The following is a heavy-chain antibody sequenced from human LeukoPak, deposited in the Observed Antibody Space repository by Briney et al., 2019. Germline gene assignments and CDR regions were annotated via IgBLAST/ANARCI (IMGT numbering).Heavy chain of an antibody. J-gene: IGHJ5*02. CDR1: GYTFTSYY. D-gene: IGHD6-19*01. Sequence: ASVKVSCKASGYTFTSYYMHWVRQAPGQGLEWMGIINPSGGSTSYAQKFQGRVTMTRDTSTSTVYMELSRLRSDDTAVYYCARDGIAVAGTAWFDPWGQGTLVTVSS. CDR2: INPSGGST. V-gene: IGHV1-46*01. CDR3: ARDGIAVAGTAWFDP.